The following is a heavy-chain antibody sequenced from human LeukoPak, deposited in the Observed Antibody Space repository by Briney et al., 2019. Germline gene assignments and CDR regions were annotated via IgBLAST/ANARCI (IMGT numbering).Heavy chain of an antibody. CDR3: ARRGDSSGWYYFDY. Sequence: PGGSLRLSCAASGFTFSSYGMNWVRRAPGKGLEWISYMNSDSSTIYHADSVRGRFTISRDNAKNSLFLQMNSLRDEDTAVYYCARRGDSSGWYYFDYWGQGTLVTVSS. D-gene: IGHD6-19*01. V-gene: IGHV3-48*02. CDR2: MNSDSSTI. J-gene: IGHJ4*02. CDR1: GFTFSSYG.